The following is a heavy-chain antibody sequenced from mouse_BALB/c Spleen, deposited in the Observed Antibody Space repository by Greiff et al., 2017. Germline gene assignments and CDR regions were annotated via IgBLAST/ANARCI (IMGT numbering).Heavy chain of an antibody. CDR1: GFTFSSFG. CDR3: ARSSDFYAMDY. D-gene: IGHD1-1*02. V-gene: IGHV5-17*02. J-gene: IGHJ3*01. Sequence: EVKVVESGGGLVQPGGSRKLSCAASGFTFSSFGMHWVRQAPEKGLEWVAYISSGSSTIYYADTVKGRFTISRDNPKNTLFLQMTSLRSEDTAMYYCARSSDFYAMDYWGQGTLVTVSA. CDR2: ISSGSSTI.